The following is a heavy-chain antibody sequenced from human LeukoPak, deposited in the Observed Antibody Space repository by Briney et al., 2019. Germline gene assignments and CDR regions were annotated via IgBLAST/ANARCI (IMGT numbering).Heavy chain of an antibody. V-gene: IGHV1-2*04. Sequence: GASVKVSCKASGYTFTGYYMHWVRQAPGQGLEWMGWINPNSGGTNYAQKFQGWVTMTRDTSISTAYMELSRLRSNDTAVYYRARLKMSIAVAGTDAFDIWGQGTMVTVSS. CDR3: ARLKMSIAVAGTDAFDI. J-gene: IGHJ3*02. D-gene: IGHD6-19*01. CDR1: GYTFTGYY. CDR2: INPNSGGT.